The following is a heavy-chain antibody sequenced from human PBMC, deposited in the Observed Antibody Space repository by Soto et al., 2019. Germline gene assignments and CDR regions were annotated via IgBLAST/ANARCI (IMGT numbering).Heavy chain of an antibody. CDR2: IYHSGST. V-gene: IGHV4-38-2*01. J-gene: IGHJ6*02. CDR3: ARGRSVAAGRFNEDYGDMDV. Sequence: SETLSLTCAVSGYSISGCYYWGWIRQPPGKVLEWIGSIYHSGSTYYNPSLKSRVTISVDTSKNQFSLKLSSVTAADTAVYYCARGRSVAAGRFNEDYGDMDVWGQARTDTVSS. D-gene: IGHD6-13*01. CDR1: GYSISGCYY.